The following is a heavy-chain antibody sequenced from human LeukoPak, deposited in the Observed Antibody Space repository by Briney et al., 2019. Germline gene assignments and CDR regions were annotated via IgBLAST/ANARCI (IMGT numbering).Heavy chain of an antibody. D-gene: IGHD4-17*01. V-gene: IGHV1-18*01. CDR3: ARDPHGLYYYYGMDV. CDR2: ISAYNGNT. CDR1: GYTFTSYG. Sequence: ASVKVSCKASGYTFTSYGISWVRQAPGQGLEWMGWISAYNGNTNYAQKLQGRVTMTTDTSTSTAYMELRSLRSDDTAVYYCARDPHGLYYYYGMDVWGQGTTVTVSS. J-gene: IGHJ6*02.